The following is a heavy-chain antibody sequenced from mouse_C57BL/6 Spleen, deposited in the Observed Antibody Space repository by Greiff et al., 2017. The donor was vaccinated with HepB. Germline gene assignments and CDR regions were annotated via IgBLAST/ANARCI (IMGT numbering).Heavy chain of an antibody. J-gene: IGHJ4*01. Sequence: EVQLQESGGGLVQPGGSLKLSCAASGFTFSDYGMAWVRQAPRKGPEWVAFISNLAYSIYYADTVTGRFTISRENAKNTLYLEMSSLRSEDTAMYYCARQNYSNSYAMDYWGQGTSVTVSS. V-gene: IGHV5-15*01. CDR2: ISNLAYSI. CDR1: GFTFSDYG. CDR3: ARQNYSNSYAMDY. D-gene: IGHD2-5*01.